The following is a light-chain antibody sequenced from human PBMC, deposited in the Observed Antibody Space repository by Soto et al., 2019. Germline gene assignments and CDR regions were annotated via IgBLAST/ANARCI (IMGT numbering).Light chain of an antibody. Sequence: EIVLTQSPGTLYLSPGERATLSCRASQSVSSSYLAWYQQKPGQAPRLLIYGASSRETGIPDMFSGSGAGTEFTRTISRLEPEDFAVYYCQQYGSSRWTFGQGTKVDIK. CDR3: QQYGSSRWT. V-gene: IGKV3-20*01. J-gene: IGKJ1*01. CDR2: GAS. CDR1: QSVSSSY.